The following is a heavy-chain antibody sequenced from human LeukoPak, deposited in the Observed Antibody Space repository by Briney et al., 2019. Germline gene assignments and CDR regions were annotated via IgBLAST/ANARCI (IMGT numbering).Heavy chain of an antibody. Sequence: AASVKVSCKASGGTFSSYAISWVRQAPGQGLEWMGGIIPIFGTANYAQKFQGRVTITADESTSTAYMELSSLRSEDTAVYYCARDVYAGTPKHSREGGWFDPWGQGTLVTVSS. CDR2: IIPIFGTA. D-gene: IGHD5/OR15-5a*01. CDR3: ARDVYAGTPKHSREGGWFDP. CDR1: GGTFSSYA. V-gene: IGHV1-69*13. J-gene: IGHJ5*02.